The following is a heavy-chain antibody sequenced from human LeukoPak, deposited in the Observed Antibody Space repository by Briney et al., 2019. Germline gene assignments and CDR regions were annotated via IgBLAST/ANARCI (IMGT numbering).Heavy chain of an antibody. V-gene: IGHV4-31*03. Sequence: SETLSLTCTVSGGSISSGGYYWSWIRQHPGKGLEWIGYIYYSGSTYYNPSLKSRVTISVDTSKNQFSLKLSSVTAADTAVYYCARHPPGLRYFDPWGQGTLVTVSS. D-gene: IGHD3-9*01. CDR3: ARHPPGLRYFDP. CDR2: IYYSGST. J-gene: IGHJ5*02. CDR1: GGSISSGGYY.